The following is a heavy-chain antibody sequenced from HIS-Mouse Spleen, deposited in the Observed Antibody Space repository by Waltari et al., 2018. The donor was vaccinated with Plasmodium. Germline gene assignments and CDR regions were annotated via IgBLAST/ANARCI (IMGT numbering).Heavy chain of an antibody. CDR2: IKQDGSEK. CDR1: GFTLSSYW. V-gene: IGHV3-7*01. D-gene: IGHD6-13*01. J-gene: IGHJ2*01. CDR3: ASSWYWYFDL. Sequence: EVQLVESGGGLVQPGGSLRLYCAASGFTLSSYWMSWVRQAPGEGLEWVANIKQDGSEKYYVDSVKGRFTISRDNAKNSLYLQMNSLRAEDTAVYYCASSWYWYFDLWGRGTLVTVSS.